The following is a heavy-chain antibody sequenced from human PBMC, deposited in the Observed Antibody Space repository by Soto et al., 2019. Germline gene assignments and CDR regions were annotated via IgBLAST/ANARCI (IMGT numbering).Heavy chain of an antibody. J-gene: IGHJ4*02. D-gene: IGHD3-22*01. Sequence: GASVKVSCKASGYTFTSHAMNWVRQAPGQRLEWMGWINAGNGNTKYSQKFQGRVTITTDTSTSTAYMELSSLRSEDTAVYYCARDYTSSYNDDSTNYGYFAFWGLGTLVTVSS. V-gene: IGHV1-3*01. CDR2: INAGNGNT. CDR3: ARDYTSSYNDDSTNYGYFAF. CDR1: GYTFTSHA.